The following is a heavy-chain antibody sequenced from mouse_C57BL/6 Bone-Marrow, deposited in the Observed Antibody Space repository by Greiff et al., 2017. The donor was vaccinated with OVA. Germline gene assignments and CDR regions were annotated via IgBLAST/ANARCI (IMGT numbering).Heavy chain of an antibody. CDR2: INPSTGGT. D-gene: IGHD2-10*02. V-gene: IGHV1-42*01. J-gene: IGHJ4*01. Sequence: EVQLQQSGPELVKPGASVKISCKASGYSFTGYYMNWVKQSPEKSLEWIGEINPSTGGTTYNQKFKAKATLTVDKSSSTAYMQLKSLTSEDSAVYYCARVWYPSMDYWGQGTSVTVSS. CDR1: GYSFTGYY. CDR3: ARVWYPSMDY.